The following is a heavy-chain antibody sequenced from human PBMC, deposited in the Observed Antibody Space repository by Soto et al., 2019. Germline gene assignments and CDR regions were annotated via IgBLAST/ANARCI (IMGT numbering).Heavy chain of an antibody. CDR1: GASMNSYH. V-gene: IGHV4-4*07. CDR3: ARDQGVAAAGITWFDP. D-gene: IGHD6-13*01. Sequence: LSLTCTVSGASMNSYHWSWIRQPAGKGLEWIGHIHSSGSTNYNPSLKSRVTMSVDTSKNQFSLRLMSLTAADTAVYYCARDQGVAAAGITWFDPWGQGSLVTVS. CDR2: IHSSGST. J-gene: IGHJ5*02.